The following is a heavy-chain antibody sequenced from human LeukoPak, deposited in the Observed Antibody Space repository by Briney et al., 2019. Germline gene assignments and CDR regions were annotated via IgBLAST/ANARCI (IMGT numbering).Heavy chain of an antibody. J-gene: IGHJ4*02. CDR2: IYHSGST. CDR3: ARDSKRGVYFDH. Sequence: PSQTLSLTCAVSGGSISSGGYSWSWIRQPPGKGLEWIGYIYHSGSTYYNPSLKSRVTISVDRSKNQFSLKLSSVTAADTAVYYCARDSKRGVYFDHWGQGTLVTVSS. V-gene: IGHV4-30-2*01. D-gene: IGHD3-10*01. CDR1: GGSISSGGYS.